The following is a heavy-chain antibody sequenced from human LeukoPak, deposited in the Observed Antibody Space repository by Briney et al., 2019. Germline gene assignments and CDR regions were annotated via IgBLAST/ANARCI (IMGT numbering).Heavy chain of an antibody. J-gene: IGHJ3*02. Sequence: PGGSLRLSCAASGFTFSSYAMTWVRQAPGKGLEWVSGISGGAGGTYYADSVKGRFTISRDNSKNTLYLQMNSLRAEDTAVYYCAKEKDYSDAFDIWGQGTRVTVSS. D-gene: IGHD2-15*01. CDR2: ISGGAGGT. V-gene: IGHV3-23*01. CDR1: GFTFSSYA. CDR3: AKEKDYSDAFDI.